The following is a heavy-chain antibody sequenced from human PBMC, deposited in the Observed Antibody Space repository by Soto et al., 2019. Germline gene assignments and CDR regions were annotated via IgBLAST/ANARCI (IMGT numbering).Heavy chain of an antibody. J-gene: IGHJ3*02. CDR3: ARDIRHYDILTGYFDDAFDI. Sequence: SETLSLTCAFSSCSISSSNWWSWVRQPPGKGLEWIGEIYHSGSTNYNPSLKSRVTISVDKSKNQFSLKLSSVTAADTAVYYCARDIRHYDILTGYFDDAFDIWGQGTMVT. D-gene: IGHD3-9*01. CDR1: SCSISSSNW. V-gene: IGHV4-4*02. CDR2: IYHSGST.